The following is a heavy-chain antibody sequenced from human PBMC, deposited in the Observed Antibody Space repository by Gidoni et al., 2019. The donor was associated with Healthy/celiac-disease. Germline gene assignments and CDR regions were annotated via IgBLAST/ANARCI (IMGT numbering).Heavy chain of an antibody. D-gene: IGHD3-22*01. V-gene: IGHV1-2*02. CDR1: GYPFTGYY. CDR3: ETYYYDSSVQRNFFDY. CDR2: INPNSGGT. Sequence: QVQLVQSGAEVKKPGASVKVSCKASGYPFTGYYMHWVRQAPGQGLGWMGWINPNSGGTNYAQKFQGRVTMTRDTSISTAYMELSRLRSDDTAVDYCETYYYDSSVQRNFFDYWGQGTLVTVSS. J-gene: IGHJ4*02.